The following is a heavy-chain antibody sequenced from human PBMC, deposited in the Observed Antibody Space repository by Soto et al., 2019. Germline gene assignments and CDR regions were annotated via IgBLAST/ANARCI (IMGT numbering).Heavy chain of an antibody. CDR1: GFTFSSHW. V-gene: IGHV3-7*01. CDR3: ARDGVDAGLYFDY. Sequence: EVQLVESRGGLVQPGGSLRLSCTASGFTFSSHWMCWVRQAPGKGLEWVATINQGGSEKYYVDSVKGRFTISRDNAKNSLYLQVNSLRVEDTAVYYCARDGVDAGLYFDYWGQGALVTVSS. J-gene: IGHJ4*02. CDR2: INQGGSEK. D-gene: IGHD2-15*01.